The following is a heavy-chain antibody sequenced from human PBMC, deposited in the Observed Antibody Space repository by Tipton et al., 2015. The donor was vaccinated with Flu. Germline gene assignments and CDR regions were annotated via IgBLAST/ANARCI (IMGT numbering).Heavy chain of an antibody. D-gene: IGHD5-24*01. V-gene: IGHV3-7*01. J-gene: IGHJ4*02. CDR2: IKQDGSEK. CDR1: GFTFSSYW. Sequence: SLRLSCAASGFTFSSYWMSWVRQAPGKGLEWVANIKQDGSEKYYVDSVKGRFTTSRDNAKNSLYLQMNSLRAEDTAVYYCARRDGYNYPNSFDYWGQGTLVTVSS. CDR3: ARRDGYNYPNSFDY.